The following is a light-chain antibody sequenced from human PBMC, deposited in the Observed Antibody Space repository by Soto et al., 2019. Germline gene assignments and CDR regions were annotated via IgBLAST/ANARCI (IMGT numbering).Light chain of an antibody. Sequence: QSVLTQPASVSGSPGQSITISCTGTSGDVGTYNYVSWYLQHPGKAPKLMIYDVSNRPSGVSNRLSGSKSGNTASLTISGLKAEDEAVYYCSSYSRSSPRYVFGIGTKVTVL. J-gene: IGLJ1*01. CDR1: SGDVGTYNY. CDR3: SSYSRSSPRYV. CDR2: DVS. V-gene: IGLV2-14*01.